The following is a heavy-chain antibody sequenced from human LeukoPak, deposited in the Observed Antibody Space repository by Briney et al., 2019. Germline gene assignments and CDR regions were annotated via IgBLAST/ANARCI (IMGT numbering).Heavy chain of an antibody. V-gene: IGHV6-1*01. CDR2: TYYRSKWYN. D-gene: IGHD3-22*01. J-gene: IGHJ6*02. Sequence: SQTLSLTCAISGDSVSSNSAARNWIRQSPSRGLEWLGRTYYRSKWYNDYAVSVKSRITINPDTSKNQFSLQLNSATPEDTAVYYCAGTGDDSSGYYYYYYYYGMDVWGQGTTVTVSS. CDR3: AGTGDDSSGYYYYYYYYGMDV. CDR1: GDSVSSNSAA.